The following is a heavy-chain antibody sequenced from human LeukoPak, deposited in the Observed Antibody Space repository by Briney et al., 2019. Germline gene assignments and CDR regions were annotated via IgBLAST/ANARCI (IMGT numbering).Heavy chain of an antibody. J-gene: IGHJ4*02. CDR3: AKEERAAAGRDFEY. D-gene: IGHD6-13*01. V-gene: IGHV3-30*02. CDR1: GFSFTNYG. Sequence: GGSLRLSCAASGFSFTNYGMHWVRQAPGKGLEWVAFIRYDGGKTHYVDSVKGRFTISRDNSKSTLDLQMNSLRVEDTAVYYCAKEERAAAGRDFEYWGQGTLVTVSS. CDR2: IRYDGGKT.